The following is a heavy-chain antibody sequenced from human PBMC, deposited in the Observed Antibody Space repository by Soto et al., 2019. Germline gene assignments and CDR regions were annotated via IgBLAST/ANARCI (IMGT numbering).Heavy chain of an antibody. D-gene: IGHD3-10*01. Sequence: GASVKVSCKASGGTFSSYAISWVRQAPGQGLEWMGGIIPIFGTANYAQKFQGRVTITADESTSTAYMELSSLRSEDTAVYYCARDLWFVELSDYWGQGTLVTVSS. CDR3: ARDLWFVELSDY. V-gene: IGHV1-69*13. J-gene: IGHJ4*02. CDR2: IIPIFGTA. CDR1: GGTFSSYA.